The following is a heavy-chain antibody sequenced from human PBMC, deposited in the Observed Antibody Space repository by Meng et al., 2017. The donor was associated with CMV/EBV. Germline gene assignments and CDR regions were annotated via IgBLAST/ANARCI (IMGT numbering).Heavy chain of an antibody. CDR3: AREDIVVVPAARGFDY. CDR2: IYTSGST. CDR1: GGSISSYY. V-gene: IGHV4-4*07. Sequence: QVQLQESGPELVKPSEPLSLTCTVSGGSISSYYWSWIRQPAGKGLEWIGRIYTSGSTNYNPSLKSRVTMSVDTSKNQFSLKLSSVTAADTAVYYCAREDIVVVPAARGFDYWGQGTLVTVSS. D-gene: IGHD2-2*01. J-gene: IGHJ4*02.